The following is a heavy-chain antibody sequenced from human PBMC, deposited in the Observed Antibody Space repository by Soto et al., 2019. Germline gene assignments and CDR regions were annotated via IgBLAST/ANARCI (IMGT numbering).Heavy chain of an antibody. D-gene: IGHD3-9*01. Sequence: EVQLVESGGGLVQPGGSLRLSCSASGFAFTYYWMSWVRQAPGKGLECVANIKEDGSEKYYVDSVKGRFTISRDNAKNSMYLQMNSLRADDTAVYYCARGRRYFDWIGNYWGQGTLVTVSS. CDR1: GFAFTYYW. J-gene: IGHJ4*02. V-gene: IGHV3-7*03. CDR3: ARGRRYFDWIGNY. CDR2: IKEDGSEK.